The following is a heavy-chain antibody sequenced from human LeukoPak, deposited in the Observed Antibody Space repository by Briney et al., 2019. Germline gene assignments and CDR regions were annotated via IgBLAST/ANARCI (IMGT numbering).Heavy chain of an antibody. CDR1: GGSFSGYY. J-gene: IGHJ6*02. D-gene: IGHD3-3*01. Sequence: SETLSLTCAVYGGSFSGYYWSWIRQPPGKGLEWIGEINHSGSTNYNPSLKSRVTISVDTSKNQFSLKLSSVTAADTAVYYCARGNDFWSGYYGMDVWGQGTTVTVSS. CDR3: ARGNDFWSGYYGMDV. CDR2: INHSGST. V-gene: IGHV4-34*01.